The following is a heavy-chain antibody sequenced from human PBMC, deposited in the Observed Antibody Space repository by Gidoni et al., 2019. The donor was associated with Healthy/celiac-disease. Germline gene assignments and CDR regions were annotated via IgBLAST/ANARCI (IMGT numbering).Heavy chain of an antibody. V-gene: IGHV3-9*01. Sequence: EVQLVESGGGLVHPGRSLRLSCAASGFTFDDYAMHWVRQAPGKGLEWVSGISWNSGSIGYADSVKGRFTISRDNAKNSLYLQMNSLRAEDTALYYCAKVGQQLAIDYWGQGTLVTVSS. CDR1: GFTFDDYA. CDR3: AKVGQQLAIDY. CDR2: ISWNSGSI. D-gene: IGHD6-13*01. J-gene: IGHJ4*02.